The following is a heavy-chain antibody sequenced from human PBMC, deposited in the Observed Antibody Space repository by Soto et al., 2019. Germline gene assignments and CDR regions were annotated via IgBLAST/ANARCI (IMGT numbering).Heavy chain of an antibody. Sequence: ASVKVSCKASGYTFTSYYMHWVRQAPGQGLEWMGIINPSGGSTSYAQKFQGRVTMTRDTSTSTVYMELSSLRSEDTAVYYCARGILGEAYYYDSSGYYYGYYGMDVWCQGTTVTVSS. CDR3: ARGILGEAYYYDSSGYYYGYYGMDV. V-gene: IGHV1-46*01. CDR1: GYTFTSYY. CDR2: INPSGGST. J-gene: IGHJ6*02. D-gene: IGHD3-22*01.